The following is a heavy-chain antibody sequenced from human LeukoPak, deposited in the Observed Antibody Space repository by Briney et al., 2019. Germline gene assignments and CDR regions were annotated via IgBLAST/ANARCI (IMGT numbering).Heavy chain of an antibody. CDR3: ARDLREWEPGI. V-gene: IGHV1-2*02. CDR1: GYTFTGYY. J-gene: IGHJ3*02. Sequence: ASVKVSCKASGYTFTGYYIHWVRQAPGQGLEWMGWINPNSGATTSAQKFQGRVTMTRDTSTSTVYMELSSLRSEDTAVYYCARDLREWEPGIWGQGTMVTVSS. D-gene: IGHD1-26*01. CDR2: INPNSGAT.